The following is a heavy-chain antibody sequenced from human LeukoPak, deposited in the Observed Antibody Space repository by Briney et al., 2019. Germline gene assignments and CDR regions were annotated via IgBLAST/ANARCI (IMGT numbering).Heavy chain of an antibody. CDR1: GDSVSSKGAA. D-gene: IGHD2-15*01. J-gene: IGHJ6*02. V-gene: IGHV6-1*01. CDR3: ARGRVDYYRMDV. CDR2: TYYRSKSYN. Sequence: SRTLSLTCAMSGDSVSSKGAAWNWTRQSPSRGLEWLGRTYYRSKSYNDYALSLKTRITINPDTSKNQFSLQLNSVTPEDTAVYYCARGRVDYYRMDVWGQGTTVTVSS.